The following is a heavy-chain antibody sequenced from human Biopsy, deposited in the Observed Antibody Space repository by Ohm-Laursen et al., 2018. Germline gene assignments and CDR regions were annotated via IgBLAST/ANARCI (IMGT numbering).Heavy chain of an antibody. Sequence: SETLSLTCAVSGDSISSYYWSWIRQPPGKGLEWIGYVSYTGSTDYNPSLQSRATISVDTSKNHFSLRLRSVTPADTAMYYCARDRGFYSDRTVPGYFDLWGRGTLVTVSS. V-gene: IGHV4-59*01. D-gene: IGHD3-22*01. CDR1: GDSISSYY. CDR3: ARDRGFYSDRTVPGYFDL. CDR2: VSYTGST. J-gene: IGHJ2*01.